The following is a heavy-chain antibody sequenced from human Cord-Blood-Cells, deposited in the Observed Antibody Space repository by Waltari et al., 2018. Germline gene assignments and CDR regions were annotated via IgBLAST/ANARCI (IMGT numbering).Heavy chain of an antibody. CDR2: IWYDGSNK. V-gene: IGHV3-33*01. D-gene: IGHD2-2*01. CDR3: ARVCGTSCYDAFDI. J-gene: IGHJ3*02. Sequence: KGLEWVAVIWYDGSNKYYADSVKGRFTISRDNSKNTLYLQMNSLRAEDTAVYYCARVCGTSCYDAFDIWGQGTMVTVAS.